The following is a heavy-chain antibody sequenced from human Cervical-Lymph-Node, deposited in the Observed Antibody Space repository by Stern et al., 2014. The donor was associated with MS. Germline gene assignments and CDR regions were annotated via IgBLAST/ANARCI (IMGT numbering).Heavy chain of an antibody. Sequence: QVQLVESGAEVTKPGSSVKVSCKASGGTFSKYPSCWVRQAPGHGLEWMGGIFPVFGTATSAQDFRRRVTITADVSTSTVYMELSSLRSDDTAVYYCALSSETSDRWYSLGYDLWGQGTLVTVSS. CDR3: ALSSETSDRWYSLGYDL. CDR1: GGTFSKYP. D-gene: IGHD6-13*01. CDR2: IFPVFGTA. V-gene: IGHV1-69*01. J-gene: IGHJ5*02.